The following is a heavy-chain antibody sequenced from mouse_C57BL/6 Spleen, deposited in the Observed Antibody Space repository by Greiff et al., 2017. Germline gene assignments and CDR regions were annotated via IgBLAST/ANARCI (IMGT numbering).Heavy chain of an antibody. CDR1: GYAFSSSW. J-gene: IGHJ4*01. D-gene: IGHD1-1*01. CDR3: AREDYGSSPYYAMDY. Sequence: QVQLQQSGPELVKPGASVKISCKASGYAFSSSWMNWVKQRPGKGLEWIGRIYPGDGDTNYNGKFKGKATLTADKSSSTAYMQLSSLTSEDSAVYFCAREDYGSSPYYAMDYWGQGTSVTVSS. V-gene: IGHV1-82*01. CDR2: IYPGDGDT.